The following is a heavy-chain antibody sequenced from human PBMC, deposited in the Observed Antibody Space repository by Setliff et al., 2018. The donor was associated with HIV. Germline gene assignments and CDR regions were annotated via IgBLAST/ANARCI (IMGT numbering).Heavy chain of an antibody. D-gene: IGHD6-19*01. Sequence: ASVKVSCKASGYSFPRYGLSWVRQAPGQGLEWMGWISGFNGNTKYAQSFQDRVARTTETATSTAYMEMRSLRFDDTAVYFCARVPYRSAWFSGGHDAFDIWGQGTMVTVSS. CDR2: ISGFNGNT. J-gene: IGHJ3*02. V-gene: IGHV1-18*01. CDR3: ARVPYRSAWFSGGHDAFDI. CDR1: GYSFPRYG.